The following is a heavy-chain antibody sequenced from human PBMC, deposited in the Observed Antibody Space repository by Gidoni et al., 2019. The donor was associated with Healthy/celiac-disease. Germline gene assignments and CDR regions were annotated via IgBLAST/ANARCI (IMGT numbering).Heavy chain of an antibody. Sequence: QVQLQESGPGLVKPSETLSLTCTVSGGSISSYYWSWIRQPPGKGLEWIGYIYYSGSTNYNPSLKSRVTISVDTSKNQFSLKLSSVTAADTAVYYCAVLQNQLKRRGAFDIWGQGTMVTVSS. CDR3: AVLQNQLKRRGAFDI. CDR1: GGSISSYY. V-gene: IGHV4-59*01. D-gene: IGHD2-2*01. J-gene: IGHJ3*02. CDR2: IYYSGST.